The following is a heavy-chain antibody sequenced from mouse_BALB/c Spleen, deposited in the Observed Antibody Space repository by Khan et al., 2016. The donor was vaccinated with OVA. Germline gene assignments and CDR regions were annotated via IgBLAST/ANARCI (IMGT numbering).Heavy chain of an antibody. CDR2: INPITVYT. J-gene: IGHJ3*01. V-gene: IGHV1-7*01. D-gene: IGHD2-13*01. CDR3: ARDYKRFAY. Sequence: QVQLQQPGAELAKPGASVKMSCKASGYTFTSYWMHWIKQRPGQGLEWIGYINPITVYTEYNQKFKDKATLTADKSSSPAYMQLSSLTSEDSAGYYCARDYKRFAYWGQGTLVTVSA. CDR1: GYTFTSYW.